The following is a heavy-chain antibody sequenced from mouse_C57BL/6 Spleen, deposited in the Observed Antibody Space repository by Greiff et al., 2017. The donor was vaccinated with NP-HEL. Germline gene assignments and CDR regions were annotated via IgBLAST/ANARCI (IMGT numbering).Heavy chain of an antibody. J-gene: IGHJ1*03. CDR3: ARRGSYYGSSYCWYFDV. V-gene: IGHV1-42*01. D-gene: IGHD1-1*01. CDR1: GYSFTGYY. Sequence: EVQLQQSGPELVKPGASVKISCKASGYSFTGYYMNWVKQSPEKSLEWIGEINPSTGGTTYNQKFKAKATLTVDKSSSTAYMQLKSLTSEDSAVYYCARRGSYYGSSYCWYFDVWGTGTTVTVSS. CDR2: INPSTGGT.